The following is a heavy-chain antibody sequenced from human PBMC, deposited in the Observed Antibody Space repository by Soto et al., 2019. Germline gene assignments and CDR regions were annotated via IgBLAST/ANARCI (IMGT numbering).Heavy chain of an antibody. V-gene: IGHV3-23*01. D-gene: IGHD2-21*02. CDR3: AKGRASDCPGCTQDY. CDR1: AFTFSSYA. Sequence: EVQLLESGGGLAQPGGSLRLSCAASAFTFSSYAMSWVRQAPGKGLEWVSAVSGSGDSTYYADSVKGRFTISRDNPKNTLYLQMNSLRAEDTAVYYCAKGRASDCPGCTQDYWGQGTLVTVSS. J-gene: IGHJ4*02. CDR2: VSGSGDST.